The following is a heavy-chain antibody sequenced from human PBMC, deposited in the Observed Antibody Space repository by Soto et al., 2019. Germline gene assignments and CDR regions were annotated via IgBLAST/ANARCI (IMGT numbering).Heavy chain of an antibody. V-gene: IGHV3-23*01. J-gene: IGHJ6*02. CDR3: AKGYCTSTSCYYGMDV. CDR2: ISGSGGST. CDR1: GFTFSTYA. Sequence: VSLRLSCAASGFTFSTYAMSWVRQAPGKGLEWVSAISGSGGSTYYADSVKGRFTISRDNSKNTLYLQMNSLRAEDTAVYYCAKGYCTSTSCYYGMDVWGQGTTVTVSS. D-gene: IGHD2-2*01.